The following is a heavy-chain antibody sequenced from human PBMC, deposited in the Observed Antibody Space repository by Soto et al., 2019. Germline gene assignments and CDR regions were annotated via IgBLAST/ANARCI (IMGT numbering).Heavy chain of an antibody. D-gene: IGHD2-2*01. CDR1: GGSISSYY. J-gene: IGHJ4*01. V-gene: IGHV4-59*01. CDR3: ARICGAPFEH. CDR2: IYYSGST. Sequence: SSESLSLTCTVSGGSISSYYWSWIRQPPGKGLEWIGYIYYSGSTNYNPSLKSRVTILVGTYKNQFSLKLSSVPAAETAVEYCARICGAPFEHWGPGTLVTVPS.